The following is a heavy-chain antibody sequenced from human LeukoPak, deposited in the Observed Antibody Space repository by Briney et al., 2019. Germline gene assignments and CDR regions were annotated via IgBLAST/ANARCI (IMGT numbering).Heavy chain of an antibody. Sequence: ASVMVSCKASGYTFTRNGISWVRLAPGQGLEWMGWINMGTENPTYAQDFTGRFAFSLDTAVSTAYLQISSLKAEDTAVYYCVRDSLIKGASTLDHWGQGTLVTVSS. J-gene: IGHJ4*02. D-gene: IGHD1-26*01. CDR2: INMGTENP. V-gene: IGHV7-4-1*02. CDR1: GYTFTRNG. CDR3: VRDSLIKGASTLDH.